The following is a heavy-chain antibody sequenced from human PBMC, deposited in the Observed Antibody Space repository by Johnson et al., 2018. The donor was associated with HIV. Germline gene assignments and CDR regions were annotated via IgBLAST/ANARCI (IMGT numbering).Heavy chain of an antibody. CDR2: ISYDGSNK. CDR3: ARDVHYYGRDDAFDF. V-gene: IGHV3-30*03. J-gene: IGHJ3*01. CDR1: GLSFSNFG. Sequence: QVQLVESGGDLVKPGGSLRLSCAGSGLSFSNFGIHWVRQAPGKGPEWVAVISYDGSNKYYAGSVKVRFTISRDNAKNSLYLQMNSLRAEDTALYYCARDVHYYGRDDAFDFWGQGTMVTVSS. D-gene: IGHD3-10*01.